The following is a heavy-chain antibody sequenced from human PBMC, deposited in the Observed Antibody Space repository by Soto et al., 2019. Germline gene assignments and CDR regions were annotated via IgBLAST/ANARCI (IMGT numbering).Heavy chain of an antibody. Sequence: GGSLRLSCAASGFTFSSYGMHWVRQAPGKGLEWVAVIWYDGSNKYYADSVKGRFTISRDNSKNTLYLQMNSLRAEDTAVYYCARDRGSMIPGARYFELWGRGTLVTV. CDR1: GFTFSSYG. CDR2: IWYDGSNK. D-gene: IGHD3-22*01. CDR3: ARDRGSMIPGARYFEL. V-gene: IGHV3-33*01. J-gene: IGHJ2*01.